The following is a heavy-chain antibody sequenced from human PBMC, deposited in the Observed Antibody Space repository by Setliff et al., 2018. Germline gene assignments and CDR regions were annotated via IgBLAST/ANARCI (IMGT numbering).Heavy chain of an antibody. V-gene: IGHV4-38-2*01. Sequence: SETLSLTCAVSGASINSGHYWGWIRQPPGKGLEWIATIYHRGRKYYNPSLQSRVSVSLDTSKNHFSLRLTSMTAADTAVYYCATPGRDDLDSPFEPFDIWGQGTMVTVSS. CDR2: IYHRGRK. D-gene: IGHD3-3*01. CDR1: GASINSGHY. CDR3: ATPGRDDLDSPFEPFDI. J-gene: IGHJ3*02.